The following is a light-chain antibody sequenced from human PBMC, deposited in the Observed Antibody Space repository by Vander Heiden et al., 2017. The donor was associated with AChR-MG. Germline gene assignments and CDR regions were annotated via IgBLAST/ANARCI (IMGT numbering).Light chain of an antibody. V-gene: IGKV1-9*01. CDR3: QQLKSYPLT. CDR2: AAS. J-gene: IGKJ4*01. CDR1: QDINNY. Sequence: DPVTITCRASQDINNYLAWYQQKPGKAPKLLVYAASTLQTEVPSRFSGSGSGTEFTLTISSLQPEDFATYHGQQLKSYPLTVGGGSKVE.